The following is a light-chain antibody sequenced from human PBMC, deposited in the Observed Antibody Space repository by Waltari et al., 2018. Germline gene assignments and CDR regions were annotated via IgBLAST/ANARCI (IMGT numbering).Light chain of an antibody. CDR2: GAS. Sequence: EVVMTQSPATLSVSPGESATLSCRASQGVSRFLAWYQQKPGQAPRLLIYGASTRATGIPARFSGSGSGTEFTLTISSLQSEDFAVYFCQQYNDWPPLTFGGGTKLEIK. V-gene: IGKV3-15*01. CDR1: QGVSRF. CDR3: QQYNDWPPLT. J-gene: IGKJ4*01.